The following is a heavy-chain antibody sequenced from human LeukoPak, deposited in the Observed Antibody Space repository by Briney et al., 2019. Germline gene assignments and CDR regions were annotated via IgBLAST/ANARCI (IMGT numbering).Heavy chain of an antibody. V-gene: IGHV3-13*01. CDR1: GFTLGGHD. D-gene: IGHD5-18*01. CDR2: VSAGHHA. Sequence: GGSLRLSCTASGFTLGGHDMHWVRQTPGDGLEWVAAVSAGHHAFYAGSVKGRFTVSREDAKNSLYLQMNSLRAGDTAVYYCVREARGYHYTYFDYWGQGSLVTVSS. CDR3: VREARGYHYTYFDY. J-gene: IGHJ4*02.